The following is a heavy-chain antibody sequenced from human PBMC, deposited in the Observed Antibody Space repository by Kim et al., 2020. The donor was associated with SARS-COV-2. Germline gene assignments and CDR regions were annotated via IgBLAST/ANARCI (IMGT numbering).Heavy chain of an antibody. CDR2: INHSGST. V-gene: IGHV4-34*01. Sequence: SETLSLTCAVYGGSFSGYYWSWIRQPPGKGLEWIGEINHSGSTNYNPSLKSRVTISVDTSKNQFSLMLSSVTAADTAVYYCARGKGTVTTGGMDVWGQGTTVTVSS. CDR1: GGSFSGYY. J-gene: IGHJ6*01. D-gene: IGHD4-17*01. CDR3: ARGKGTVTTGGMDV.